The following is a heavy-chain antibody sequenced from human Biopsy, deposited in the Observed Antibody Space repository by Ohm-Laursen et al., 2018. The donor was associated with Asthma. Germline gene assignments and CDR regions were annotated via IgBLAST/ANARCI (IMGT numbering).Heavy chain of an antibody. D-gene: IGHD3-3*01. J-gene: IGHJ3*02. CDR2: IRGNDGST. CDR1: GFTFGDYW. V-gene: IGHV3-23*01. CDR3: AEERYYDFWSGYPI. Sequence: SLRLSCTASGFTFGDYWMSWVRQAPGKGLEWVSGIRGNDGSTYYADSVKGRFTISRDNSKNTLYLQMNSLRAEDTAVYYCAEERYYDFWSGYPIWGQGTMVTVSS.